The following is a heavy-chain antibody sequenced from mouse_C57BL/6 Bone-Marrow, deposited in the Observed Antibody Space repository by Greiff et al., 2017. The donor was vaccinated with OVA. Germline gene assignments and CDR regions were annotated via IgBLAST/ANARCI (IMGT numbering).Heavy chain of an antibody. CDR2: LSYDGSN. CDR3: AREYSNYVEYFDY. J-gene: IGHJ2*01. CDR1: GYSITSGYY. V-gene: IGHV3-6*01. D-gene: IGHD2-5*01. Sequence: EVKLVESGPGLVKPSQSLSLTCSVTGYSITSGYYWNWIRQFPGNKLEWMGYLSYDGSNNYNPSLKNRISITRDTSKNQFFLKLNSVTTEDTATYYCAREYSNYVEYFDYWGQGTTLTVSS.